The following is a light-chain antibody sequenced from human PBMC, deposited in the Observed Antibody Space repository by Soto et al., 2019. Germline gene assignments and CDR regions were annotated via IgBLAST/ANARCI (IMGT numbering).Light chain of an antibody. CDR2: GAS. CDR1: QSVSNNY. CDR3: QHNGRS. J-gene: IGKJ5*01. Sequence: EIVLAQSPRTQALTPGARGTLTCRASQSVSNNYLAWYQQKPGQAPRLLIYGASSRANGISDRFSGSGSGTDFTLIINRLDPEDSAVYYCQHNGRSFGQGTRLEIK. V-gene: IGKV3-20*01.